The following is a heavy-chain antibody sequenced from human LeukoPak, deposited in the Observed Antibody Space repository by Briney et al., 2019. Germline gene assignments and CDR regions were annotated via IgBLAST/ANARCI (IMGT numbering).Heavy chain of an antibody. V-gene: IGHV4-4*07. J-gene: IGHJ4*02. CDR3: AREFSSGWYHKYYFDY. D-gene: IGHD6-19*01. Sequence: SETLSLTCTVSGGSLSSYYWSWVRQPAGKGLERIGRIYTSGSTNYNPSLKSRVTMSVDTSKNQFSLKLSSATAADTAVYYCAREFSSGWYHKYYFDYWGQGTLVTVSS. CDR1: GGSLSSYY. CDR2: IYTSGST.